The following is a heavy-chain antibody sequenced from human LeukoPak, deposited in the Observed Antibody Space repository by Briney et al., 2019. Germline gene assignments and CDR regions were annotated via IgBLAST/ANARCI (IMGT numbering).Heavy chain of an antibody. V-gene: IGHV4-34*01. J-gene: IGHJ4*02. CDR1: GGSFSGYY. D-gene: IGHD3-3*01. Sequence: SETLSLTCAVYGGSFSGYYWNGIRQPPGKGLEWIGEINHSGSTNYNPSLKSRVTISVDTSKNQFSLKLSSVTAADTAVYYCARLTIFGVVTDYWGQGTLVTVSS. CDR2: INHSGST. CDR3: ARLTIFGVVTDY.